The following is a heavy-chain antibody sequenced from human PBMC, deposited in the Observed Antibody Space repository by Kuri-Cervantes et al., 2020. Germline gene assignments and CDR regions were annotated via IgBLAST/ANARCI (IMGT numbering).Heavy chain of an antibody. Sequence: GGSLRLSCAASGFTFSSYSMNWVRQAPGKGLEWVSAISGSGGSTYYADSVKGRFTISRDNSRNTLYLQMNSLRAEDTAVYYCAKDRNPTIFGVVIGFGFDPWGQGTLVTVSS. CDR2: ISGSGGST. J-gene: IGHJ5*02. D-gene: IGHD3-3*01. CDR1: GFTFSSYS. CDR3: AKDRNPTIFGVVIGFGFDP. V-gene: IGHV3-23*01.